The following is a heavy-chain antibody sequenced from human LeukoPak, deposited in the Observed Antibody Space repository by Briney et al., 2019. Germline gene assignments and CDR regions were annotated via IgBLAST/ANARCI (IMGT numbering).Heavy chain of an antibody. V-gene: IGHV3-23*01. CDR2: ISGSGGST. J-gene: IGHJ4*02. CDR3: AKGAITMIVVVISYFDY. D-gene: IGHD3-22*01. CDR1: GFNFSNYA. Sequence: GGSLRLSCAASGFNFSNYAMSWVRQAPGKGLEWGSTISGSGGSTYYADSVKGRFTISRDNSKNTLYLQMNSLRAEDTAVYYCAKGAITMIVVVISYFDYWGQGTLVTVSS.